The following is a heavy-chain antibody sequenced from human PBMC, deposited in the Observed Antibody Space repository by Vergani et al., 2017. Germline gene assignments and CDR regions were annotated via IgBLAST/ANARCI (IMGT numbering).Heavy chain of an antibody. CDR2: ISGSGGST. J-gene: IGHJ6*02. Sequence: EVQLLESGGGLVQPGGSLRLSCAASGFTFSSYAMSWVRQAPGKGLEWVSAISGSGGSTYYADSVKGRFTISRDNSKNTLYLQMNSLRAEDTAVYYCARDYCSSTSCYRYYYGMDVWGQGTTVTVSS. D-gene: IGHD2-2*01. CDR3: ARDYCSSTSCYRYYYGMDV. CDR1: GFTFSSYA. V-gene: IGHV3-23*01.